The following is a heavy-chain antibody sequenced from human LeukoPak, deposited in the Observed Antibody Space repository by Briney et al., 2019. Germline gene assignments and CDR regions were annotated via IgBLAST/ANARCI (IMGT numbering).Heavy chain of an antibody. D-gene: IGHD4-23*01. CDR3: ARVEGGRWYGY. Sequence: GGSLRPSCAASGFTFSSYSMNWVRQAPGKGLEWVSSISSSSSYIYYADSVKGRFTISRDNAKNSLYLQMNSLRAEDTAVYYCARVEGGRWYGYWGQGTLVTVSS. CDR1: GFTFSSYS. J-gene: IGHJ4*02. V-gene: IGHV3-21*01. CDR2: ISSSSSYI.